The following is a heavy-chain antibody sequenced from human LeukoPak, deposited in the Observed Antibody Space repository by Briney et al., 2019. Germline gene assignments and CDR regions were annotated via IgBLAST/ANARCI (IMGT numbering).Heavy chain of an antibody. V-gene: IGHV1-69*05. CDR2: IIPIFGTA. J-gene: IGHJ6*03. CDR1: GYTFTSYG. Sequence: GASVKVSCKASGYTFTSYGISWVRQAPGQGLEWMGGIIPIFGTANYAQKFQGRVTITTDESTSTAYMELSSLRSEDTAVYYCARGVRFLEWSNMDVWGKGTTVTVSS. CDR3: ARGVRFLEWSNMDV. D-gene: IGHD3-3*01.